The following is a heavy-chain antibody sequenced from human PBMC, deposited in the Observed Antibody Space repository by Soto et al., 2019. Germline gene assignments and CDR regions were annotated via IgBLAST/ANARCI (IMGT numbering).Heavy chain of an antibody. D-gene: IGHD4-4*01. CDR2: IYYSGST. CDR1: GGSISSSSYY. V-gene: IGHV4-39*01. J-gene: IGHJ4*02. Sequence: QLQLQESGPGLVKPSETLSLTCTVSGGSISSSSYYWGWIRQPPGKGLEWIGSIYYSGSTYYNPSRKIRVTISVDTSKNQFSLKLSSVTAADTAVYYCASSDYSNYQAVFDYWGQGTLVTVSS. CDR3: ASSDYSNYQAVFDY.